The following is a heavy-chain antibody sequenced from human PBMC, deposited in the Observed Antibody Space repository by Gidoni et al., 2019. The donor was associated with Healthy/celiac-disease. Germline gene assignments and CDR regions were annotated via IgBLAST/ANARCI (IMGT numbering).Heavy chain of an antibody. Sequence: QVQLVESGGGVVQPGRSLRLSCSASGFTFSSYGMHWVRQAPGKGLEWVAVISYDGSNKYYADSVKGRFTISRDNSKNTLYLQMNSLRAEDTAVYYCAKDLFRGYYPFDYWGQGTLVTVSS. D-gene: IGHD3-22*01. J-gene: IGHJ4*02. CDR1: GFTFSSYG. CDR3: AKDLFRGYYPFDY. CDR2: ISYDGSNK. V-gene: IGHV3-30*18.